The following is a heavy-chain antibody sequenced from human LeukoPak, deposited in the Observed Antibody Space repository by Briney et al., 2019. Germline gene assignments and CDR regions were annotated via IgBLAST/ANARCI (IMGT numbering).Heavy chain of an antibody. Sequence: GGSLRLSCAASGFTFSSYGMSWVRQAPGKGLEWVSAISGSGGSTYYADSVKGRFTISRDNSKNTLYLQMNSLRAEDTAVYYCATLYYDILTGYSSDYWGQGTLVTVSS. J-gene: IGHJ4*02. CDR1: GFTFSSYG. V-gene: IGHV3-23*01. CDR2: ISGSGGST. CDR3: ATLYYDILTGYSSDY. D-gene: IGHD3-9*01.